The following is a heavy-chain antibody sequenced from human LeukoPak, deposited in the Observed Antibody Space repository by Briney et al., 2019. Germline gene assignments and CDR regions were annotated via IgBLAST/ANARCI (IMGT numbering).Heavy chain of an antibody. CDR2: IYYSGST. J-gene: IGHJ5*02. Sequence: SETLSLTSTVSGGSISSHYWSWIRQPPGKGLEWIGDIYYSGSTNYNPSLKSRPTISVDTSKNQFPLKLSSVTAADAAVYYCAGALATIDCFDPWGQGTLVTVSS. D-gene: IGHD5-12*01. CDR1: GGSISSHY. V-gene: IGHV4-59*11. CDR3: AGALATIDCFDP.